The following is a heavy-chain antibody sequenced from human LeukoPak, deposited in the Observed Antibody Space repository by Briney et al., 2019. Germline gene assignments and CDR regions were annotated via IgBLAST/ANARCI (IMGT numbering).Heavy chain of an antibody. Sequence: GGSLRLSCAASGFTFSSYAMSWVRQAPGKGLEWVSAISGSGGSTYYADYVKGRFTISRDNSKNTLYLQMNSLRAEDTAVYYCAKAEIAAQPTYYFDYWGQGTLVTVSS. CDR1: GFTFSSYA. CDR3: AKAEIAAQPTYYFDY. V-gene: IGHV3-23*01. CDR2: ISGSGGST. D-gene: IGHD6-13*01. J-gene: IGHJ4*02.